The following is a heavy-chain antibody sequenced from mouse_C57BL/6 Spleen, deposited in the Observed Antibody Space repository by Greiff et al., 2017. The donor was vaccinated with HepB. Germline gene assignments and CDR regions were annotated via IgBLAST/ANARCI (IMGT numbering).Heavy chain of an antibody. CDR1: GYTFTTYP. V-gene: IGHV1-47*01. CDR2: FHPYNDDT. CDR3: ARNYGSSYVDWYFDV. J-gene: IGHJ1*03. Sequence: VKLVESGAELVKPGASVKMSCKASGYTFTTYPIEWMKQNHGKSLEWIGNFHPYNDDTKYNEKFKGKATLTVEKSSSTVYLELSRLTSDDSAVYYCARNYGSSYVDWYFDVWGTGTTVTVSS. D-gene: IGHD1-1*01.